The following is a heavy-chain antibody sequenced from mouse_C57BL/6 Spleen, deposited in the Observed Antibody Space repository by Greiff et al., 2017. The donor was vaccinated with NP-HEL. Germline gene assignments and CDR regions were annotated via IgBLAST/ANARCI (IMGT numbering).Heavy chain of an antibody. Sequence: EVQLQQSGPELVKPGASVKISCKASGYTFTDYYMNWVKQSHGKSLEWIGDINPNNGGTSYNQKFKGKATLTVDKSSSTAYMELRSLTSEDSAVYYCARGGYYYGSSYGWYFDVWGTGTTVTVSS. J-gene: IGHJ1*03. CDR1: GYTFTDYY. CDR2: INPNNGGT. D-gene: IGHD1-1*01. CDR3: ARGGYYYGSSYGWYFDV. V-gene: IGHV1-26*01.